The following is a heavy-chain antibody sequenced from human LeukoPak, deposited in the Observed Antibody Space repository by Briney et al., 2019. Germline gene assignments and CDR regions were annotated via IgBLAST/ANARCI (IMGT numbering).Heavy chain of an antibody. CDR1: GYSFTSYW. V-gene: IGHV5-51*01. Sequence: GESLQISCKGFGYSFTSYWFGWVVQMPGEGLEGMGIIYPGDSNTRYSPSFQGQVTISTDRSISTAYLQWSSLKASDTAVYYCARHVVVSSTGSCFDPWGQGTLVTVSS. J-gene: IGHJ5*02. D-gene: IGHD1-1*01. CDR2: IYPGDSNT. CDR3: ARHVVVSSTGSCFDP.